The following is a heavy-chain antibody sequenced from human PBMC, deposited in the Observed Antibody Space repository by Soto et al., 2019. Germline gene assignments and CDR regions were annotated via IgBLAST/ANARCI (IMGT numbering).Heavy chain of an antibody. D-gene: IGHD6-19*01. CDR1: GGSISSYY. V-gene: IGHV4-59*01. Sequence: SETLSLTCTVSGGSISSYYWSWIRQPPGKGLEWIGYIYYSGSTSYNPSLKSRVTISVDTSKNQFSLKLSSATAADTAVFYCARLPGYSSGVFDYWGQGTLVTVSS. CDR2: IYYSGST. J-gene: IGHJ4*02. CDR3: ARLPGYSSGVFDY.